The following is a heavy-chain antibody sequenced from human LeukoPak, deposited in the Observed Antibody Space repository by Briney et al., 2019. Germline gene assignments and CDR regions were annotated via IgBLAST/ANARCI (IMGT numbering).Heavy chain of an antibody. J-gene: IGHJ6*03. CDR1: GYTFTTYA. CDR3: ARVRMNPIYYYYYYMDV. V-gene: IGHV1-18*01. Sequence: EASVKVSCKASGYTFTTYAMNWVRQAPGQGLEWMGWISAYNGNTNYAQKLQGRVTMTTDTSTSTAYMELRSLRSDDTAVYYCARVRMNPIYYYYYYMDVWGKGTTVTVSS. CDR2: ISAYNGNT.